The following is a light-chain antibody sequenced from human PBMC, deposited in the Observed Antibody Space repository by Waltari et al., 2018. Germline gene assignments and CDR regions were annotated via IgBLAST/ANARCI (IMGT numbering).Light chain of an antibody. CDR3: QSYDSSLSGSV. CDR2: GNS. CDR1: SSNIRAGYD. V-gene: IGLV1-40*01. Sequence: QSGLTQPPSVSGAPGQRVTISCTGSSSNIRAGYDVHWYQLLPGTAPKPLIYGNSIRPSGVPDRFSGSKSGTSASLAITGLQAEDEAGYYCQSYDSSLSGSVFGGGTKLTVL. J-gene: IGLJ2*01.